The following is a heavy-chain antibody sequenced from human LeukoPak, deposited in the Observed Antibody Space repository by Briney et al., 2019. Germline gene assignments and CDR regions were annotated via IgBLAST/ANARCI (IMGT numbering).Heavy chain of an antibody. CDR1: GGSISSGGYY. Sequence: SQTLSLTCTVSGGSISSGGYYWSWIRQHPGKGLEWIGYIYYSGSTYYNPSLKSRVTISVDTSKNQFSLKLSSVTAADTAVYYCARDRYSGYGPTVWGQGTLVTVSS. CDR3: ARDRYSGYGPTV. V-gene: IGHV4-31*03. CDR2: IYYSGST. J-gene: IGHJ4*02. D-gene: IGHD5-12*01.